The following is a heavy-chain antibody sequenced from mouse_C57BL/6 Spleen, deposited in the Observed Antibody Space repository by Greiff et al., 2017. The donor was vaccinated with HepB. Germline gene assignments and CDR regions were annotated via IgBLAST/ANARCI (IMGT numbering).Heavy chain of an antibody. V-gene: IGHV1-85*01. CDR1: GYTFTSYD. Sequence: VQLQQSGPELVKPGASVKLSCKASGYTFTSYDINWVKQRPGQGLEWIGWIYPRDCSTKYNEKFKGKATLTVDTSSSTAYMELHSLTSEDSAVYFCARDYYGSSLDVWGTGTTVTVSS. CDR3: ARDYYGSSLDV. CDR2: IYPRDCST. D-gene: IGHD1-1*01. J-gene: IGHJ1*03.